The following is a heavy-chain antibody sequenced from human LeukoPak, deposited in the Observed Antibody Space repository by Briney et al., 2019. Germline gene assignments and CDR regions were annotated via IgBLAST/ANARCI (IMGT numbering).Heavy chain of an antibody. CDR1: GFTFSSYV. J-gene: IGHJ4*02. CDR2: ISGSGGST. V-gene: IGHV3-23*01. CDR3: AKDRDPHRLLWFGELLASFVFDY. Sequence: GGSLRLSCAASGFTFSSYVMSWVRQAPGKGLEWVSAISGSGGSTYYADSVKGRFTISRDNSKNTLYLQMNSLRAEDTAVYYCAKDRDPHRLLWFGELLASFVFDYWGQGTLVTVSS. D-gene: IGHD3-10*01.